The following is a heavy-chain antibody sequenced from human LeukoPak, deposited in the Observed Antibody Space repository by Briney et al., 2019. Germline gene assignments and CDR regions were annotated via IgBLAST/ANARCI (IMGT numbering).Heavy chain of an antibody. CDR2: ICGSVSGSGDCT. J-gene: IGHJ6*02. Sequence: GGSLRLSCAASGFSFGSYAMSWVRQAAGKGLEWVSEICGSVSGSGDCTHYADSVKGRFTISRDNSKNTLYLQMNSLRAEDTAVYYCARDSGYSSSWYVVAYYYGMDVWGQGTTVTVSS. CDR3: ARDSGYSSSWYVVAYYYGMDV. CDR1: GFSFGSYA. D-gene: IGHD6-13*01. V-gene: IGHV3-23*01.